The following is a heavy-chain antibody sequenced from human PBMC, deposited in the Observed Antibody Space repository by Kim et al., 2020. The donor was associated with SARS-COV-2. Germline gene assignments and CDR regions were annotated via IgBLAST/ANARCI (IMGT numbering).Heavy chain of an antibody. J-gene: IGHJ2*01. D-gene: IGHD6-19*01. Sequence: SETLSLTCAVSGGSISSSNWWSWVRQPPGKGLEWIGEIYHSGSTNYNPSLKSRVTISVDKSKNQFSLKLSSVTAADTAVYYCARDRGLGLNWYFDLWGRGTLVTVSS. CDR1: GGSISSSNW. CDR3: ARDRGLGLNWYFDL. V-gene: IGHV4-4*02. CDR2: IYHSGST.